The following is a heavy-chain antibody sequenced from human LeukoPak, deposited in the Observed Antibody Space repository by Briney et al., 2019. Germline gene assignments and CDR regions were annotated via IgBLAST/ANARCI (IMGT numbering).Heavy chain of an antibody. CDR3: ARVLLWFGEALDYGMDV. CDR1: GFTFSSYN. J-gene: IGHJ6*02. Sequence: WGSLRLSCAASGFTFSSYNRNWVRQGPGKGLEWGSFISSSSTDIYNAYSVKGRFTVSRDNANNSLSLQMNSPRVEDTAVYYCARVLLWFGEALDYGMDVRGQGTTVTVSS. D-gene: IGHD3-10*01. V-gene: IGHV3-21*01. CDR2: ISSSSTDI.